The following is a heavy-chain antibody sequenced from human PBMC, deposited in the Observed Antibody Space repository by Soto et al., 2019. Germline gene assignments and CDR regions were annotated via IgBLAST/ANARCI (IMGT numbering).Heavy chain of an antibody. Sequence: PSETLSLTCTVSGGSISSSSYYWGWIRQPPGKGLEWIGSIYYSGSTYYNPSLKSRVTISVDTSKNQFSLKLSSVTAADTAVYYCARRDYGDYEGYAFDIWGQGTMVTVSS. CDR1: GGSISSSSYY. V-gene: IGHV4-39*01. CDR3: ARRDYGDYEGYAFDI. J-gene: IGHJ3*02. D-gene: IGHD4-17*01. CDR2: IYYSGST.